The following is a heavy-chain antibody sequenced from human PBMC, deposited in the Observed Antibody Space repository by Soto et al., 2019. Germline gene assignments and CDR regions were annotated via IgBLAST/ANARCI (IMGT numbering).Heavy chain of an antibody. Sequence: ASVKVSCKASGYTFTSYGISWVRQAPGQGLEWMGWISAYNGNTNYAQKLQGRVTMTTDTSTSTAYMELRSLRSDDTAVYYCARTHYYDSSGYYYMEIEYWGQGTLVPVSS. J-gene: IGHJ4*02. CDR2: ISAYNGNT. CDR3: ARTHYYDSSGYYYMEIEY. V-gene: IGHV1-18*01. D-gene: IGHD3-22*01. CDR1: GYTFTSYG.